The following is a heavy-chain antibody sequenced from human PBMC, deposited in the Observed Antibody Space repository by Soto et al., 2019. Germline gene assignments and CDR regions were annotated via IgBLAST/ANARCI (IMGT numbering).Heavy chain of an antibody. Sequence: PSETLSLTCTVSGGSISSYYWSWIRQPPGKGLEWIAYISYSGTTNYNPSLKSRVTISVDSSKNQFSLKLSSVAAADTAVYYCARHTFYGGLDYWGQGTLVTVSS. CDR3: ARHTFYGGLDY. V-gene: IGHV4-59*08. J-gene: IGHJ4*02. CDR1: GGSISSYY. CDR2: ISYSGTT. D-gene: IGHD4-17*01.